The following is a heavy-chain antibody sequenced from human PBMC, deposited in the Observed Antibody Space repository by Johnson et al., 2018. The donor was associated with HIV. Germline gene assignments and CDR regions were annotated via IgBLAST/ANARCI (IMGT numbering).Heavy chain of an antibody. Sequence: EQLVASGGGVVQTGTSLRLSCAASGFTFDDYGMSWVRQAPGKGLEWVANIKQDGSEKYYVDSVKGRFTISSDNAKNSLYLQMNSLRAEDTAVYYCASFGRHRAYDYALGSDAFDMWGQGTMVTVSS. D-gene: IGHD3-16*01. CDR1: GFTFDDYG. J-gene: IGHJ3*02. CDR2: IKQDGSEK. V-gene: IGHV3-7*02. CDR3: ASFGRHRAYDYALGSDAFDM.